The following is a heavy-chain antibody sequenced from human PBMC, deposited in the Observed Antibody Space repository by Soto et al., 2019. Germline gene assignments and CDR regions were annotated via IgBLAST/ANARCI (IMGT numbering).Heavy chain of an antibody. Sequence: SETLSITCTVSGGSINSISNYGGWIRQPPGKGLEWIGSIYYSGSTYYNPSLKSRVTISVGSSKNHFSLKLSSVTAADTAVYYCAGGDYGHYWGQGTLVTVSS. CDR3: AGGDYGHY. J-gene: IGHJ4*02. CDR1: GGSINSISNY. CDR2: IYYSGST. V-gene: IGHV4-39*02. D-gene: IGHD2-21*02.